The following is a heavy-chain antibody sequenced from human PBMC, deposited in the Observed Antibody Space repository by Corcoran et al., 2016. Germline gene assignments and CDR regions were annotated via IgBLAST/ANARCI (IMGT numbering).Heavy chain of an antibody. D-gene: IGHD4-17*01. CDR2: IKSKTDGGTT. CDR3: TTGGYGGNSDYYYYGMDV. Sequence: EVQLVESGGGLVKPGGSLRLSCAASGFTFSNAWMSWVRQAPGKGLEWVGRIKSKTDGGTTDYAAPVKGRFTISRDDSKNTLYLQMNSLKTEDTAVYYCTTGGYGGNSDYYYYGMDVWGQGTTVTVSS. V-gene: IGHV3-15*01. CDR1: GFTFSNAW. J-gene: IGHJ6*02.